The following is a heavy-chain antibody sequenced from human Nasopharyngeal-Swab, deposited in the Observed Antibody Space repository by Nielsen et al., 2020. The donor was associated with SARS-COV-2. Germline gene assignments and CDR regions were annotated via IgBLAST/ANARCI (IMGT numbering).Heavy chain of an antibody. Sequence: SQTLSLTCAVSGGSFSANYWGWIRQPPGKGLEWIGEINHSGSTNYNPSLKSRVTISVDTSKSQFSLKLTSVTAADTSVYYCARGLSGVVPAPILGLGPYYYFYYMDVWGKETTVTVSS. CDR2: INHSGST. J-gene: IGHJ6*03. D-gene: IGHD2-2*01. V-gene: IGHV4-34*01. CDR1: GGSFSANY. CDR3: ARGLSGVVPAPILGLGPYYYFYYMDV.